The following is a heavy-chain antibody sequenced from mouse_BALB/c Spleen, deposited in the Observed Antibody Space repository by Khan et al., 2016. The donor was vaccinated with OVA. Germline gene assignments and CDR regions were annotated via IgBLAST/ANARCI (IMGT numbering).Heavy chain of an antibody. D-gene: IGHD2-2*01. CDR2: IYPGNSDI. CDR3: TRNCCGDDESWDY. CDR1: GYTFTSYW. V-gene: IGHV1-5*01. Sequence: VQLEESGTVLAKPGASVTMSCKASGYTFTSYWMHWVHQRPGQGLEWIGAIYPGNSDITYNQKFNGKAKLTAVTSTSTAYMELNSLTNEDSEVYYGTRNCCGDDESWDYWGQGTTVTVSS. J-gene: IGHJ2*01.